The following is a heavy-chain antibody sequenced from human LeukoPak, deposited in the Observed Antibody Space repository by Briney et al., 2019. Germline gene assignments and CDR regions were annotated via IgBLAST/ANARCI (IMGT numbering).Heavy chain of an antibody. V-gene: IGHV1-69*05. CDR1: GGTFSSYA. CDR2: IIPIFGTA. Sequence: GASVKVSCKASGGTFSSYAISWVRQAPGQGLEWMGGIIPIFGTANYAQKFQGRVTITTDESTSTAYMELSSLRSEDTAVYYCARGLGIAARAFFSYWGQGTLVTVSS. J-gene: IGHJ4*02. D-gene: IGHD6-13*01. CDR3: ARGLGIAARAFFSY.